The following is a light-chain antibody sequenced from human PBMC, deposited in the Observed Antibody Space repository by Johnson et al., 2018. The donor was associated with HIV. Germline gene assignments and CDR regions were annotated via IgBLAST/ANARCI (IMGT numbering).Light chain of an antibody. CDR2: QNN. CDR1: SSNIASYY. CDR3: GAWDSSLSAYV. J-gene: IGLJ1*01. Sequence: QSILTQPPSVSAAPGQQVTISCSGNSSNIASYYVSWYQQVPGAAPKLLIYQNNKRPSGIPDRFSGSKSGTSATLGITGLQTGDEADYYCGAWDSSLSAYVFGTGTQVTV. V-gene: IGLV1-51*02.